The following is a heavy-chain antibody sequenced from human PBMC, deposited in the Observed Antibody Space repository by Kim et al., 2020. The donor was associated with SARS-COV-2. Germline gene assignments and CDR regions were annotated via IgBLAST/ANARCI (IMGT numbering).Heavy chain of an antibody. Sequence: SETLSLTCTVSGGSISSSSYYWGWIRQPPGKGLEWIGSIYYSGSTYYNPSLKSRVTISVDTSKNQFSLKLSSVTAADAAVYYCARDNADIVVVVAASNW. D-gene: IGHD2-15*01. CDR1: GGSISSSSYY. V-gene: IGHV4-39*07. CDR3: ARDNADIVVVVAASNW. CDR2: IYYSGST. J-gene: IGHJ5*01.